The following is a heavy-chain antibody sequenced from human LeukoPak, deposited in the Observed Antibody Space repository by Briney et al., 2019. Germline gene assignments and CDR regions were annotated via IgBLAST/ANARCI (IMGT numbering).Heavy chain of an antibody. CDR2: MNPNSGNT. CDR1: GYTFTSYD. J-gene: IGHJ4*02. CDR3: ARGLRYCGSTSCYHFDY. Sequence: ASVKVSCKASGYTFTSYDINWVRQATGQGLEWMGWMNPNSGNTGYAQKFQGRVTMTRNTSISTAYMELSSLRSVDTAVYYCARGLRYCGSTSCYHFDYWGQGTLVTVSS. V-gene: IGHV1-8*01. D-gene: IGHD2-2*01.